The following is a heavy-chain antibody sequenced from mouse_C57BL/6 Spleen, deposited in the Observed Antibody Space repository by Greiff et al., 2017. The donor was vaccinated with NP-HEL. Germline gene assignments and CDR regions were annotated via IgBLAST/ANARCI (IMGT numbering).Heavy chain of an antibody. J-gene: IGHJ2*01. CDR2: IHPNSGST. D-gene: IGHD4-1*01. CDR1: GYTFTSYW. V-gene: IGHV1-64*01. CDR3: ARVLGLYYFDY. Sequence: QVQLKESGAELVKPGASVKLSCKASGYTFTSYWMHWVKQRPGQGLEWIGMIHPNSGSTNYNEKFKSKATLTVDKSSSTAYMQLSSLTSEDSAVYYWARVLGLYYFDYWGQGTTLTVSS.